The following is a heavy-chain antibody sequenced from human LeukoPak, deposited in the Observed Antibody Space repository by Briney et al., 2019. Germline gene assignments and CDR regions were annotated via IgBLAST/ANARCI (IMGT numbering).Heavy chain of an antibody. Sequence: GGSLRLSCAASGFTFSSYAMHWVRQAPGKGLEWVAVISYDGSNKYYADSVEGRFTISRDNSKNTLYLQMNSLRAEDTAVYYCARDVSPYSSSKNWFDPWGQGTLVTVSS. J-gene: IGHJ5*02. D-gene: IGHD6-13*01. V-gene: IGHV3-30*01. CDR1: GFTFSSYA. CDR2: ISYDGSNK. CDR3: ARDVSPYSSSKNWFDP.